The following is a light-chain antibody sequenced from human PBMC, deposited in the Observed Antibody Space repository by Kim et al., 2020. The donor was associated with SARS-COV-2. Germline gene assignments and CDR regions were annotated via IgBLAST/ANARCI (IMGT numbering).Light chain of an antibody. Sequence: SSELPQDPAVSVALGQTVRITCQGDSLRSYYASWYQQKLGQAPVLVIYGKNNRPSGIPDRFSGSSSGNTASLTITGAQAEDEADYYCNSRDSSGNHPDVF. J-gene: IGLJ1*01. CDR1: SLRSYY. CDR3: NSRDSSGNHPDV. CDR2: GKN. V-gene: IGLV3-19*01.